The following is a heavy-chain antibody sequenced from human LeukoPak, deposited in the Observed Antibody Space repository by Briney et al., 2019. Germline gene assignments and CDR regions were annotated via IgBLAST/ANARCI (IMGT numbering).Heavy chain of an antibody. CDR3: AKDPYDYYDSSGYYYEPYFDY. CDR1: GFTFSSYA. CDR2: ISGSGGST. V-gene: IGHV3-23*01. J-gene: IGHJ4*02. D-gene: IGHD3-22*01. Sequence: GGSLRLSCAASGFTFSSYAMSWVRQAPGKGLEWVSAISGSGGSTYYADTVKGRFTISRDNSKNTLYLQMNSLRAEDTAVYYCAKDPYDYYDSSGYYYEPYFDYWGQGTLVTVSS.